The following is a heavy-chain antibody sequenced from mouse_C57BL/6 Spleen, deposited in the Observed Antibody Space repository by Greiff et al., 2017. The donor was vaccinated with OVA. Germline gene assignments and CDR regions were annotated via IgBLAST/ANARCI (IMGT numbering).Heavy chain of an antibody. CDR3: AREAYYSNYPDY. V-gene: IGHV5-4*01. Sequence: EVKLVESGGGLVKPGGSLKLSCAASGFTFSSYAMSWVRQTPEKRLEWVATISDGGSYTYYPDNVKGRFTISRDNAKNNLYLQMSHLKSEDTAMYYCAREAYYSNYPDYWGQGTTLTVSS. CDR2: ISDGGSYT. D-gene: IGHD2-5*01. J-gene: IGHJ2*01. CDR1: GFTFSSYA.